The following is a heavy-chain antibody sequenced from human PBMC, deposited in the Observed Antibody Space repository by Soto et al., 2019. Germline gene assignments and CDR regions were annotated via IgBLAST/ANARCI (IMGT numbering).Heavy chain of an antibody. Sequence: ASVKVSCKASGYTFTNFGISWVRQAPGQGLEWMGWISAYNGNTNYAQNFQGRVTMTTDTSTSTAYMELRSLRSDDTAVYYCARVSVADLYFDYWGQGTLVTVSS. CDR1: GYTFTNFG. CDR3: ARVSVADLYFDY. D-gene: IGHD6-19*01. CDR2: ISAYNGNT. J-gene: IGHJ4*02. V-gene: IGHV1-18*01.